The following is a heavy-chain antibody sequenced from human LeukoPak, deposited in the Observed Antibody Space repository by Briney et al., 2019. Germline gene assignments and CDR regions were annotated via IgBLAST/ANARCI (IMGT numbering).Heavy chain of an antibody. Sequence: PGGSLRLSCAASGFTFSSYAMHWVRQAPGKGLEWVAVISYDGSNKYYADSVKGRFTISRDNSKNTLYLQMNSLRAEDTAVYYCAKAGSGSYYNGPLYYYGMDVWGQGTTVTVSS. D-gene: IGHD3-10*01. CDR3: AKAGSGSYYNGPLYYYGMDV. J-gene: IGHJ6*02. CDR1: GFTFSSYA. CDR2: ISYDGSNK. V-gene: IGHV3-30*04.